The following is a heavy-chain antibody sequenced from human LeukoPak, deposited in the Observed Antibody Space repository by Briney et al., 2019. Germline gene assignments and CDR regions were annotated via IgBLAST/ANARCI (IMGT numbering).Heavy chain of an antibody. J-gene: IGHJ4*02. CDR3: AKEALYMVVPAANFDY. CDR2: ISGSGGST. D-gene: IGHD2-2*01. V-gene: IGHV3-23*01. CDR1: GFTFSSYA. Sequence: GGSLRLSCAASGFTFSSYAMSWVRRAPGKGLEWVSAISGSGGSTYYADSVKGRFTISRDNSKNTLYLQMNSLRAEDTAVYYCAKEALYMVVPAANFDYWGQGTLVTVSS.